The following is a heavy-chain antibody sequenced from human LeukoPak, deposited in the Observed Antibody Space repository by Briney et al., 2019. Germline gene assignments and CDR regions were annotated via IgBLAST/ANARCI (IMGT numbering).Heavy chain of an antibody. CDR3: ARGGATVTTALFDP. CDR2: IIPIFGTA. CDR1: GGTFSSYA. Sequence: ASVKVSCKASGGTFSSYAISWVRQAPGQGLEWMGGIIPIFGTANYAQKFQGRVTFTTDESTSTAYMELSSLRSEDTAVYYCARGGATVTTALFDPWGQGTLVTVSS. V-gene: IGHV1-69*05. J-gene: IGHJ5*02. D-gene: IGHD4-11*01.